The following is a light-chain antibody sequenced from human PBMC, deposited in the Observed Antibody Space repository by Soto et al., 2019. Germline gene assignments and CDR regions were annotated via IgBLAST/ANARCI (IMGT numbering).Light chain of an antibody. CDR3: AAWDESLSSPV. Sequence: QSVLTQPPSASGTPGQRVNISCSGSSSNIGSRHVYWYQQFPGTAPKAVIYKTSQRPSGVPERFSGSKSGTSASLAISGLRSEDEADYYCAAWDESLSSPVFGGGTKLTVL. V-gene: IGLV1-47*01. J-gene: IGLJ3*02. CDR2: KTS. CDR1: SSNIGSRH.